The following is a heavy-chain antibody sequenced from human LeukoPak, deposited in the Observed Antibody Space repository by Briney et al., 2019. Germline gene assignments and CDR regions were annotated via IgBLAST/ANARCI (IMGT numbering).Heavy chain of an antibody. CDR3: AKDLFSSSWAVDY. D-gene: IGHD6-13*01. J-gene: IGHJ4*02. Sequence: GGSLRLPCAASGFTFSNYGMHWVRQAPGKGLEWVAFIPSEGSNQYYADSVKGRFTISRDNSRNTLYLQMSSLRAEDTAVYYCAKDLFSSSWAVDYWGQGTLVTVSS. CDR1: GFTFSNYG. V-gene: IGHV3-30*02. CDR2: IPSEGSNQ.